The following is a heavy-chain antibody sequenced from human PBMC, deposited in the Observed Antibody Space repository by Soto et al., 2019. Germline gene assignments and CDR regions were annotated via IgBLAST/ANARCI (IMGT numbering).Heavy chain of an antibody. CDR1: GFTFRSYG. D-gene: IGHD1-7*01. CDR2: ISRSAGGNT. CDR3: AGWNYHY. Sequence: GGSLRLSCAASGFTFRSYGMIWVRQAPGKGLEWVSAISRSAGGNTYYADSVKGRFTISRDDSKNTLYLQMDSLRPEDTAQYYCAGWNYHYWGQGTQVTVSS. V-gene: IGHV3-23*01. J-gene: IGHJ4*01.